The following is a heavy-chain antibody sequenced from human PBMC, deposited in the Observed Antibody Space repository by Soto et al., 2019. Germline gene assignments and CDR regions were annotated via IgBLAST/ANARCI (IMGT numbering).Heavy chain of an antibody. V-gene: IGHV3-53*01. CDR3: ARDSGLIRGSYGVDV. J-gene: IGHJ6*02. D-gene: IGHD3-10*01. CDR1: GFTVPTNY. Sequence: GGSLRLSCAASGFTVPTNYMTWVRQAPGKGLEWVSVIYRSGAIYYPDSVGGRFTASRDYSHNTLYLQMDSLRVEDTAVYYCARDSGLIRGSYGVDVWGPGTAVTVSS. CDR2: IYRSGAI.